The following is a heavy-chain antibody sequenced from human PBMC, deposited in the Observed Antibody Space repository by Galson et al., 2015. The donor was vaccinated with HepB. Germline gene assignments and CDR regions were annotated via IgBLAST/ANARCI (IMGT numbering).Heavy chain of an antibody. Sequence: PALVKPTQTLTLTCTFSGFSLSTSGVGVGWIRQPPGKALEWLALIYWGDDKRYSPSLKSRLTITKDTSKNQVVLTMTNMDPVDTATYYCAHRLGSSGWYMGEDWFDPWGQGTLVTVSS. CDR2: IYWGDDK. J-gene: IGHJ5*02. CDR3: AHRLGSSGWYMGEDWFDP. D-gene: IGHD6-19*01. V-gene: IGHV2-5*02. CDR1: GFSLSTSGVG.